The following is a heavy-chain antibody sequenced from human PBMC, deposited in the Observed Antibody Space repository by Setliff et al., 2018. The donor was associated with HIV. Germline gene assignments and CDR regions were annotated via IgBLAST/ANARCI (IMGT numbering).Heavy chain of an antibody. CDR1: GYTFTTYG. CDR2: INTYNGNT. V-gene: IGHV1-18*04. CDR3: SRSGVPPYYYYGMDV. J-gene: IGHJ6*02. Sequence: ASVKVSCKASGYTFTTYGVNWVRQAPGQGLEWMGWINTYNGNTKFAQKFQGRVTMTTDTSTTTAFMELRSLKADDTGIYYCSRSGVPPYYYYGMDVWGQGTTVTVSS. D-gene: IGHD3-10*01.